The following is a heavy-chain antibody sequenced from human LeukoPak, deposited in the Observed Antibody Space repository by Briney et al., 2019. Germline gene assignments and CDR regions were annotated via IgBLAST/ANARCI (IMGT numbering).Heavy chain of an antibody. CDR1: GYSFTSYW. D-gene: IGHD3-22*01. Sequence: GESLQISFKGSGYSFTSYWIGWGRQMPGKGGEGMGIIYPGASATSYSPSFQGQFTISADKSISTAYLQWSSLKASDTAMYYCARRDYYDSSGYDYWGQGTLVTVSS. V-gene: IGHV5-51*01. J-gene: IGHJ4*02. CDR3: ARRDYYDSSGYDY. CDR2: IYPGASAT.